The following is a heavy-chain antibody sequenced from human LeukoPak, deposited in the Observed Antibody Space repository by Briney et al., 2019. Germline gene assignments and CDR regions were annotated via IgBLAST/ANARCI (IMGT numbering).Heavy chain of an antibody. D-gene: IGHD2-2*01. CDR1: GFTFSDYY. V-gene: IGHV3-11*04. J-gene: IGHJ4*02. CDR2: ISSSGTTK. Sequence: GGSLRLSCAASGFTFSDYYMSWIRQAPGKGLEWVSYISSSGTTKYYVDSVKGRFTISRDNAKNSLYLQMNSLRAEDTAMYYCARDVLLGYCSSTSCYPLDYWGQGTLVTVSS. CDR3: ARDVLLGYCSSTSCYPLDY.